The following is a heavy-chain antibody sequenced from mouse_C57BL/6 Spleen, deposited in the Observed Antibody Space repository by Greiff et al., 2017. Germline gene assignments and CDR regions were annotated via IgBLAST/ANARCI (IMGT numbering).Heavy chain of an antibody. CDR3: ARSSYGGRDEGAMDY. CDR1: GYTFTSYW. Sequence: VQLQQPGAELAKPGASVKLSCKASGYTFTSYWMHWVKQRPGQGLEWIGYIYPSSGYTKYNQKFKDKATLTADTSSSTAYMQLSSLTSEDSAVYYCARSSYGGRDEGAMDYWGQGTSVTVSS. D-gene: IGHD1-1*01. CDR2: IYPSSGYT. V-gene: IGHV1-7*01. J-gene: IGHJ4*01.